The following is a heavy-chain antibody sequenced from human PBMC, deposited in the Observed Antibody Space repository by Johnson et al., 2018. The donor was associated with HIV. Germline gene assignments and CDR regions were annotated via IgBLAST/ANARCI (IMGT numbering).Heavy chain of an antibody. CDR2: ISYDGSNK. D-gene: IGHD4-11*01. CDR1: GFTFSNYG. J-gene: IGHJ2*01. V-gene: IGHV3-30*18. CDR3: AKMEFDYSNYAAPLSLQIRCFPSASFL. Sequence: QVQLVESGGDLVQPGRSLRLSCSASGFTFSNYGMQWVRQAPGKGLEWVAVISYDGSNKYYADSVKGRFTITRDNSKNTLYLQMNSLRAEDTAVYYCAKMEFDYSNYAAPLSLQIRCFPSASFLW.